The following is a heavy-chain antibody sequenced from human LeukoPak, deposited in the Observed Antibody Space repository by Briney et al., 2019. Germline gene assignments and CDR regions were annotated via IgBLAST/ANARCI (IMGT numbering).Heavy chain of an antibody. CDR2: INDDGSEK. CDR1: GFTFSSYS. J-gene: IGHJ3*02. Sequence: GGSLRLSCAASGFTFSSYSMNWVRQAPGKGLEWVANINDDGSEKYYVDSVKGRFTFSRDNAKNSLYLQMNSLRAADTAMYYCARHGDWAFDIRGQGTMVTVSS. CDR3: ARHGDWAFDI. D-gene: IGHD2-21*02. V-gene: IGHV3-7*05.